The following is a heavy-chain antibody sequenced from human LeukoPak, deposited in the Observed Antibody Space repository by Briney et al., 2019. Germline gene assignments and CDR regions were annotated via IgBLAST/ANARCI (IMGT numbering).Heavy chain of an antibody. V-gene: IGHV4-61*02. Sequence: PSETLSLTCTVSGGSISSGSYYWSWIRQPAGKGLEWIGRIYTSGSTNYNPSLKSRVTISVDTSKNQFSLKLSSVTAADTAVYYCGYGDYADYWGQGTLVTVSS. CDR1: GGSISSGSYY. CDR3: GYGDYADY. CDR2: IYTSGST. J-gene: IGHJ4*02. D-gene: IGHD4-17*01.